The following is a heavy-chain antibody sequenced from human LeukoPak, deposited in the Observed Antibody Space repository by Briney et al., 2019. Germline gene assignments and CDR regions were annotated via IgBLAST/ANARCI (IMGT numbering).Heavy chain of an antibody. J-gene: IGHJ3*02. CDR3: ARGIAVRLDAFDI. Sequence: GGSLRLSCAASGFTVSNTYMSWVRQAPGKGLEWVSLIYSGGGTYHADSVKGRFTISRDNSKNTLYLQMNSLRVEDTAVYYCARGIAVRLDAFDIWGQGTMVTVSS. D-gene: IGHD6-19*01. CDR2: IYSGGGT. V-gene: IGHV3-53*01. CDR1: GFTVSNTY.